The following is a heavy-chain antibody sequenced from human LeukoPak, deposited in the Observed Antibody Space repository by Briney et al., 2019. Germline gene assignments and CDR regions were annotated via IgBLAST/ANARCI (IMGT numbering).Heavy chain of an antibody. D-gene: IGHD2-15*01. J-gene: IGHJ4*02. CDR2: ISAYNGNT. CDR3: ARVVGDIVVVVAATGVWYYFDY. Sequence: ASVKVSCKASGYTFTSYGISWVRQAPGQGLEWMGWISAYNGNTNYAQKLQGRVTMTTDTSTSTAYMELRSLRSDDTAVYYCARVVGDIVVVVAATGVWYYFDYWGQGTLVTVSS. V-gene: IGHV1-18*04. CDR1: GYTFTSYG.